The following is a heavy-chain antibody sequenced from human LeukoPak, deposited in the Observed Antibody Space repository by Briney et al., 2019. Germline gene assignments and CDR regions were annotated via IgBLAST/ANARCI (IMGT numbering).Heavy chain of an antibody. CDR1: GYTLTELS. V-gene: IGHV1-24*01. CDR2: SDPEDGET. J-gene: IGHJ4*02. CDR3: ATDISLSSGYVY. Sequence: ASVKVSCKVSGYTLTELSMHWVRQAPGKGLEWMGGSDPEDGETIYAQKFQGRVTMTEDTSTDTAYMELSSLRSEDTAVYYCATDISLSSGYVYWGQGTLVTVSS. D-gene: IGHD3-22*01.